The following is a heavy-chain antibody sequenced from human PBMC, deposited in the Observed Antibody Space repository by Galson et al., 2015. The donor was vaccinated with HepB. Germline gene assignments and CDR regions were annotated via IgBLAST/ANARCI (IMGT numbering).Heavy chain of an antibody. V-gene: IGHV3-11*06. CDR1: GFSFSDYY. Sequence: SLRLSCAASGFSFSDYYMSWVRQAPGKGLEWVSYISTSSTYTNYADSMRGRFTISRDNAKNSVYLKMNSLRAEDTALYYCARDRGGSFDYWGQGTLVTVSS. CDR2: ISTSSTYT. J-gene: IGHJ4*02. CDR3: ARDRGGSFDY. D-gene: IGHD3-10*01.